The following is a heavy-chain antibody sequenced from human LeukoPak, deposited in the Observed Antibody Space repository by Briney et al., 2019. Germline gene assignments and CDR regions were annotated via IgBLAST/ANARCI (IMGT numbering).Heavy chain of an antibody. J-gene: IGHJ4*02. CDR1: GYSISSGYY. CDR2: IYHSGST. Sequence: SETLSLTCTVSGYSISSGYYWGWIRQPPGKGLEWIGSIYHSGSTYYNPSLKSRVTISVDTSKNQFSLKLSSVTAADTAVYYCASSRLGRVRGVIMGYFDYWGQGTLVTVSS. V-gene: IGHV4-38-2*02. D-gene: IGHD3-10*01. CDR3: ASSRLGRVRGVIMGYFDY.